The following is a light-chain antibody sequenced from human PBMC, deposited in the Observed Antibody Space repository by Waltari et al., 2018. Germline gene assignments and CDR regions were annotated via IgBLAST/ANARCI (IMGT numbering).Light chain of an antibody. Sequence: QSVLTQPPSVSGAPGQRVTISCTGRRSNLGAGYDVHWYQQLPGKAPKLIIYGYRDRPAGVPDRFSGSKSGTSASLAITGLQAEDEAVYYCQSYDSSLSAHVVFGGGTRLTVL. CDR3: QSYDSSLSAHVV. V-gene: IGLV1-40*01. J-gene: IGLJ2*01. CDR2: GYR. CDR1: RSNLGAGYD.